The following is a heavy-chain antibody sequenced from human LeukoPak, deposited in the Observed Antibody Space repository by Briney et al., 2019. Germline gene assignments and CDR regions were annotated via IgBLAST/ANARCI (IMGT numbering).Heavy chain of an antibody. CDR1: GGSVSTSDYY. CDR2: VFYTGKS. J-gene: IGHJ4*02. V-gene: IGHV4-39*07. Sequence: SETLSLTCTVSGGSVSTSDYYWGWIRQSPVKGLEWIVAVFYTGKSNYNPSLRGRATISIDTSKNQFSLKLSYVTVADTAVYYCARVFDSWGQGTLVTVSS. CDR3: ARVFDS.